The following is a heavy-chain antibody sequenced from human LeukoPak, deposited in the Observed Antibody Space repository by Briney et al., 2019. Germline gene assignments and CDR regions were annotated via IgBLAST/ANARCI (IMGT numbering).Heavy chain of an antibody. V-gene: IGHV4-4*07. D-gene: IGHD3-22*01. J-gene: IGHJ5*02. CDR1: GGSISSYY. Sequence: SETLSLTCTVSGGSISSYYWSWLRQPAGKGLEWIGRFYTSGSTKYNPSLKSRVTMSEDTSKNQFSLKLSSVTAADTAVYYCARDAYYYDSSGYSPFDPWGQGTLVTVSS. CDR3: ARDAYYYDSSGYSPFDP. CDR2: FYTSGST.